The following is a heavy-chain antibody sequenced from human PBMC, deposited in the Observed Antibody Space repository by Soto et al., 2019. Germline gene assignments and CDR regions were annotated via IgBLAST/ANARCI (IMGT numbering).Heavy chain of an antibody. J-gene: IGHJ6*03. V-gene: IGHV4-34*01. Sequence: QVQLQQWGAGLLKPSETLSLTCAVYGGYFSGYYWSWIRQPPGKGLEWIGEINHSGSTNYNPSLKSRVTISVDTSKNQFSLKLSSVTAADTAVYYCARVSVLMVYAIGRSGRYYMDVWGKGTTVTVSS. CDR2: INHSGST. D-gene: IGHD2-8*01. CDR3: ARVSVLMVYAIGRSGRYYMDV. CDR1: GGYFSGYY.